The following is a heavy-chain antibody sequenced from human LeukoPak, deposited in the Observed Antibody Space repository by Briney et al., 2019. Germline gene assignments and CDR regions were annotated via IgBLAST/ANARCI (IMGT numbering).Heavy chain of an antibody. CDR3: ASSGYSYGYVVDY. J-gene: IGHJ4*02. CDR2: IYYSGST. CDR1: GGSISSGDYY. V-gene: IGHV4-30-4*01. Sequence: PSQTLSLTCTVSGGSISSGDYYWSWIRQPPGKGLEWIGYIYYSGSTYYNPSLKSRVTISVDTSKNQFSLKLSSVTAADTAVYYCASSGYSYGYVVDYWGQGTLVTVSS. D-gene: IGHD5-18*01.